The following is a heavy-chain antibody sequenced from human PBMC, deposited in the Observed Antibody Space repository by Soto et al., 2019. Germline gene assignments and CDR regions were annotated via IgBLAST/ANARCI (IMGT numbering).Heavy chain of an antibody. CDR1: GGSFSGYY. CDR3: ARGAGTGRSYYYYTDMYT. CDR2: INHSGST. V-gene: IGHV4-34*01. D-gene: IGHD1-1*01. J-gene: IGHJ6*02. Sequence: SKTLSLTCAVYGGSFSGYYWSWIRQPPGKGLEWIGEINHSGSTNYNPSLKSRVTISVDTSKNQFSLKLSSVTAADTAVYYCARGAGTGRSYYYYTDMYTRGQRTTLTISS.